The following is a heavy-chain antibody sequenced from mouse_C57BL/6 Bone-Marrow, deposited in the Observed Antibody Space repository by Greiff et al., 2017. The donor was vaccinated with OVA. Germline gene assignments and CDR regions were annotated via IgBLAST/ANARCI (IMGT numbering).Heavy chain of an antibody. Sequence: EVHLVESGGGLVKPGGSLKLSCAASGFTFSSYAMSWVRQTPEKRLEWVATISDGGSYTYYPDHVKGRFTISRDKAKNNLYLQMGHLKSEDTAMYYCARWMTTVYFDYWGQGTTLTVSA. J-gene: IGHJ2*01. D-gene: IGHD1-1*01. CDR1: GFTFSSYA. V-gene: IGHV5-4*01. CDR3: ARWMTTVYFDY. CDR2: ISDGGSYT.